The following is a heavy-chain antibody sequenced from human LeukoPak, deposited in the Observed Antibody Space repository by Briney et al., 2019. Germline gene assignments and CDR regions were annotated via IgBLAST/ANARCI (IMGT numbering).Heavy chain of an antibody. CDR3: ASPETPPSGSYIRD. Sequence: PSETLSLTCTVSGGTISSSSHYWGWIRQPPGKGLEWIGSIYYSGSTYYNPSLKSRVTISVDTSKNQFSLKLSSVTAADTAVYYCASPETPPSGSYIRDWGQGTLVTVSS. V-gene: IGHV4-39*01. CDR2: IYYSGST. CDR1: GGTISSSSHY. D-gene: IGHD1-26*01. J-gene: IGHJ4*02.